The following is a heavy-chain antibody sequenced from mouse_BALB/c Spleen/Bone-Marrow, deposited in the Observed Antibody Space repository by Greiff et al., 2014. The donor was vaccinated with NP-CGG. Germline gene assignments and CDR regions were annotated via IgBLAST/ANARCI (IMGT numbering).Heavy chain of an antibody. V-gene: IGHV1-4*01. Sequence: QVQLKQSGAELARPGASVKMSCKAFGYSFTSYTMHWVKQRPGQGLEWIGYINPSSGYTNYNQKFKDKATLTADKSSSTAYMQLSSLTSEDSAVYYCARGWDYEGYFDYWGQGTTLTVSS. CDR1: GYSFTSYT. J-gene: IGHJ2*01. CDR3: ARGWDYEGYFDY. CDR2: INPSSGYT. D-gene: IGHD2-4*01.